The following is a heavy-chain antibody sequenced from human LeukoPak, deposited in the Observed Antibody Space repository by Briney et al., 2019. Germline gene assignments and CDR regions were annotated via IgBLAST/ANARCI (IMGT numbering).Heavy chain of an antibody. V-gene: IGHV4-59*11. CDR1: GVSISSHY. D-gene: IGHD4-17*01. J-gene: IGHJ4*02. Sequence: PSETLSLTCIVSGVSISSHYWSWMRLPPGKGLEWIGYIYHSGSTKYNPSLKSRVAISVDTSKNQFSLKLRSMTAADTAIYYCYVESAYGDYDYWGQGTLVAVSS. CDR2: IYHSGST. CDR3: YVESAYGDYDY.